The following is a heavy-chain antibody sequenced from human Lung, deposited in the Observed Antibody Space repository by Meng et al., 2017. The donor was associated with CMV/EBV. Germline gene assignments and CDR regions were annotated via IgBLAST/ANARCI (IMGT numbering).Heavy chain of an antibody. Sequence: GESLKISCAGSRFTFGVYWMNWLRQAPGKGLELVDNLEEDGSEKYYADSVNSRFTISRDSARNSLYLKMNSLRGENTAVYYCARDHGYTSSSGIFFFDSWGQGTLVTVSS. V-gene: IGHV3-7*01. CDR1: RFTFGVYW. D-gene: IGHD6-6*01. CDR2: LEEDGSEK. J-gene: IGHJ4*02. CDR3: ARDHGYTSSSGIFFFDS.